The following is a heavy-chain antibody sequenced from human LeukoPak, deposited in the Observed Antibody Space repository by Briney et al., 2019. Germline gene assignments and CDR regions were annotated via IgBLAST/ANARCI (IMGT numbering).Heavy chain of an antibody. V-gene: IGHV4-59*01. D-gene: IGHD5-24*01. CDR2: IYYSGST. J-gene: IGHJ6*03. Sequence: PSETLSLTCTVSGGSISSYYWSWIRQPPGKGLEWIGYIYYSGSTNYSPSLKSRVTISGDTSKNQFSLKLSSVTAADTAVYYCAGGYKYAYYNYYYMDVWGKGTTVTVSS. CDR1: GGSISSYY. CDR3: AGGYKYAYYNYYYMDV.